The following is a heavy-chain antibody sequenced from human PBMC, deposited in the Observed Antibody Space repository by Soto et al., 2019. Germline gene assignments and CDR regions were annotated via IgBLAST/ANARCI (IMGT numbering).Heavy chain of an antibody. CDR1: GYTFTSYH. CDR2: ISAYNGNT. Sequence: QVQLVQSGAEVKKPGAPVKVSCKASGYTFTSYHITWVRQAPGQGLEWMGWISAYNGNTNYAQQRQGRVTMTTDTSTGKTYMELRSLRPGTTAVHCLARDSPPPREWGPGALVTASS. V-gene: IGHV1-18*01. CDR3: ARDSPPPRE. J-gene: IGHJ4*02.